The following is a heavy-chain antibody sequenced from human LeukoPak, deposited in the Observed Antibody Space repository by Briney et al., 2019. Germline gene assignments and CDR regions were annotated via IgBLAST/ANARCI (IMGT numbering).Heavy chain of an antibody. V-gene: IGHV4-30-2*01. CDR3: ARLFNMDV. J-gene: IGHJ6*03. Sequence: SETLSLTCAVSGGSISSGGYSWSWLRQPPGKGLEWIGYIYHSGSTYYNPSLKSRVTMSVDTSKNQFSLKLSSVTAADTAVYYCARLFNMDVWGKGTTVTVSS. D-gene: IGHD3-10*01. CDR2: IYHSGST. CDR1: GGSISSGGYS.